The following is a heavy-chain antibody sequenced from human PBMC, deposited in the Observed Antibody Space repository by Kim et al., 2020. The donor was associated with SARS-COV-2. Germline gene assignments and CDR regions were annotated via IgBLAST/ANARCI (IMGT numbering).Heavy chain of an antibody. CDR2: IGADGDT. CDR1: GFTFSSHD. CDR3: VRDLSGSNYYYGMDV. J-gene: IGHJ6*02. D-gene: IGHD1-26*01. Sequence: GGSLRLSCAASGFTFSSHDMHWVRQATGTGLEWVSGIGADGDTYYLGSVRGRFTISRENAKNSLYLQMNSLTVGDTAVYYCVRDLSGSNYYYGMDVWGQGTTVTVSS. V-gene: IGHV3-13*01.